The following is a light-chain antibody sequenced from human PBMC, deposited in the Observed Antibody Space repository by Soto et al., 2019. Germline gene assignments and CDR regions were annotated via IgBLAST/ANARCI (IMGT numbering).Light chain of an antibody. J-gene: IGKJ5*01. Sequence: ETVLKQSPATLSLSPGERATLYCRASQSVSSYLAWYQQKPGQAPRLLIYDASNRATGIPARFSGSGSGTDFTLTISSLEPEDFAVYYCQQRSNWPPTFAQGTRLEI. V-gene: IGKV3-11*01. CDR3: QQRSNWPPT. CDR1: QSVSSY. CDR2: DAS.